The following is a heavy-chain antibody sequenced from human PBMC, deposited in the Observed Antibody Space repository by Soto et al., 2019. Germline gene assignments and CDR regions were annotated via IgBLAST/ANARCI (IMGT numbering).Heavy chain of an antibody. CDR3: STVMDRRGYGMDV. CDR2: IKSKSDGGTT. CDR1: GITLSHAW. Sequence: EVQLVESGGGLVKPGGSLRLSCAASGITLSHAWMNWVRQAPGKGLEWVGRIKSKSDGGTTDDAAPVTGRFTISREDSKNTLYLQRNSLKTEDTAVYYCSTVMDRRGYGMDVWGQGTTVTVSS. D-gene: IGHD2-2*03. V-gene: IGHV3-15*07. J-gene: IGHJ6*02.